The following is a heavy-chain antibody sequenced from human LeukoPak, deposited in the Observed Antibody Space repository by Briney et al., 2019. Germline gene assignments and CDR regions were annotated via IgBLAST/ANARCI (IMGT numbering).Heavy chain of an antibody. D-gene: IGHD6-19*01. Sequence: GGSLRLSCAASGFTFDDYAMHWVRQAPGKGLEWVSGISWNSGSIGYADSAKGRFTISRDNAKNSLYLQMDSLRAEDTALYYCAKDRGVAGQYYGMDVWGQGTTVTVSS. CDR1: GFTFDDYA. J-gene: IGHJ6*02. CDR3: AKDRGVAGQYYGMDV. V-gene: IGHV3-9*01. CDR2: ISWNSGSI.